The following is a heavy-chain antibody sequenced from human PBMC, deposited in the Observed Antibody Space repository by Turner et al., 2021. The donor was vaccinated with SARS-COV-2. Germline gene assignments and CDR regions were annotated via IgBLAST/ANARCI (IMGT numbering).Heavy chain of an antibody. D-gene: IGHD3-3*01. CDR1: GFTFDDYA. CDR2: INQDGSEK. CDR3: ARDRPQYYDFWSGYWWFDP. J-gene: IGHJ5*02. Sequence: EVQLVESGGGLVQPGRSLRLSCAASGFTFDDYAMHWVRQAPGKGLEWVANINQDGSEKYYVDSVKGRFTISRDNAKNSLYLQMNSLRAEDTAVYYCARDRPQYYDFWSGYWWFDPWGQGTLVTVSS. V-gene: IGHV3-7*03.